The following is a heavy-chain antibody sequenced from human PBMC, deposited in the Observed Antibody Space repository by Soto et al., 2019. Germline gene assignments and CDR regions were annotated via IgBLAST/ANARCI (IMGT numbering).Heavy chain of an antibody. V-gene: IGHV1-2*04. CDR2: INPNSGGT. CDR1: GYTFTGYY. D-gene: IGHD4-17*01. CDR3: ARDGDYGDYHGGFRFDP. J-gene: IGHJ5*02. Sequence: QVQLVQSGAEVKKPGASVKVSCKASGYTFTGYYMHWVRQAPGQGLEWMGWINPNSGGTNYAQKFQGWVTMTRDTSISTAYMELSRLRSDDTAVYYCARDGDYGDYHGGFRFDPWGQGTLVTVSS.